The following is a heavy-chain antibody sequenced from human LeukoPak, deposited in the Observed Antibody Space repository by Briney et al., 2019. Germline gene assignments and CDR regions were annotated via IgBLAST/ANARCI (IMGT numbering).Heavy chain of an antibody. CDR2: IIPIFGTA. Sequence: EASVKVSCKASGGTFSSYAISWVRQAPGQGLEWMGGIIPIFGTANYAQKFQGRVTITADKSTSTAYMELSSLRSEDTAVYYCPRVDNWNTMIVVPPLGWFDPWGQGTLVTVSS. V-gene: IGHV1-69*06. J-gene: IGHJ5*02. CDR1: GGTFSSYA. D-gene: IGHD3-22*01. CDR3: PRVDNWNTMIVVPPLGWFDP.